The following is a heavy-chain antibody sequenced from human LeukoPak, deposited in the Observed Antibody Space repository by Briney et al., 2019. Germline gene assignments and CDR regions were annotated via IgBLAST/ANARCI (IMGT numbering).Heavy chain of an antibody. Sequence: PSETLSLTCTVSGGSITSSYWSWIRQSPGKGLEWIGYIHYTGSTNYNPSLKSRVTMLIDTSKNQFSLKLSSVTAADTAVYYCARGRYSAGDDWFDPWGQGTLVTVSS. V-gene: IGHV4-59*01. D-gene: IGHD3-9*01. CDR1: GGSITSSY. CDR2: IHYTGST. J-gene: IGHJ5*02. CDR3: ARGRYSAGDDWFDP.